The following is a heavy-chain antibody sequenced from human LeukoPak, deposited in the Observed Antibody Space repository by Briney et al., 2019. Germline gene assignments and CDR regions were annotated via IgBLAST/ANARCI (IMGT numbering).Heavy chain of an antibody. CDR3: ARDPRCSSMSCYRSSFYGMDV. CDR1: GFTFSSYE. Sequence: GGSLRLSCAASGFTFSSYEMNWVRQAPGKGLEWVSYISSSGSSIYYADSVKGRFTISRDNAKNSLYLQMNSLRAEDTAVYYCARDPRCSSMSCYRSSFYGMDVWGQGTTATVSS. V-gene: IGHV3-48*03. CDR2: ISSSGSSI. D-gene: IGHD2-2*01. J-gene: IGHJ6*02.